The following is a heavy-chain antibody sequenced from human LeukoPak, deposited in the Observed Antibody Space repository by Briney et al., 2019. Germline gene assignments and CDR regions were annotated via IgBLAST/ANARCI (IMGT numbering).Heavy chain of an antibody. CDR2: ISTYNGNT. V-gene: IGHV1-18*01. Sequence: GASVKVSCKASGYTFTSYGISWVRQAPGQGLEWMGWISTYNGNTNYAQKLQGRVTMTIDTSTSTAYMELRSLRSDDTAVYYCARDIVGATKASDPWGQGTLVTVSS. J-gene: IGHJ5*02. CDR1: GYTFTSYG. CDR3: ARDIVGATKASDP. D-gene: IGHD1-26*01.